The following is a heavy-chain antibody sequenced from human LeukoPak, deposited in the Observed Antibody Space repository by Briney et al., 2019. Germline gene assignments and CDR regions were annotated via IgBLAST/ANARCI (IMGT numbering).Heavy chain of an antibody. Sequence: GGPLRLSCAASGFTFSTYWMHWVRQGPGKGLVWVSLINSDGSSTTYADSVKGRFTISRDNAKNTLYLQMNSLRAEDTAVYYCARVTTMAIDYWGQGTLVTVSS. J-gene: IGHJ4*02. CDR2: INSDGSST. CDR3: ARVTTMAIDY. CDR1: GFTFSTYW. D-gene: IGHD3-10*01. V-gene: IGHV3-74*01.